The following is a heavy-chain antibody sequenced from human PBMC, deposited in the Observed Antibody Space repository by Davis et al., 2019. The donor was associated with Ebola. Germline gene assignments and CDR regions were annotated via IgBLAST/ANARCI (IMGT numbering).Heavy chain of an antibody. CDR1: GGSINSYY. J-gene: IGHJ4*02. V-gene: IGHV4-59*12. Sequence: SETLSLTCTVSGGSINSYYWSWIRQPPGKGLEWIGYIYYSGRTSYNPSLESRVTISVDTSKNQFSLKLSSVTAADTAIYYCARDDLTGLMDSWGQGTLVTVSS. CDR2: IYYSGRT. CDR3: ARDDLTGLMDS. D-gene: IGHD2-8*02.